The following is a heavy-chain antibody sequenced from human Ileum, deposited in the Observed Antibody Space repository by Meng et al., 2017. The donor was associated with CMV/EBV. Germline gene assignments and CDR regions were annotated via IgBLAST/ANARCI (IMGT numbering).Heavy chain of an antibody. V-gene: IGHV3-53*01. D-gene: IGHD1-14*01. CDR3: ARASEPGTTMLLDY. CDR1: GFTVSNYY. Sequence: EVQLVESGGDLIQPGGSLRLSCAASGFTVSNYYMNWVRQAPGKGLEWVSIIYVGGSTYYTDSVKGRFTISRDNSKNTLFLQMDSLRAEDTAVYYCARASEPGTTMLLDYWGQGTLVTVSS. CDR2: IYVGGST. J-gene: IGHJ4*02.